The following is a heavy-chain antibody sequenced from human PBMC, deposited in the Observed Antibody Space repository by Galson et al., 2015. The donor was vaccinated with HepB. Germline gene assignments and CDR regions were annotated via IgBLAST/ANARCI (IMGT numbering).Heavy chain of an antibody. Sequence: SLRLSCAASGFTFRSYGLHWVRQAPGKGLEWVAAIWFDVSNTYYADSVKGRFTISRDNSKNTLFLQMNSLRAEDTAVYYCARDQGRWSHDYSYGMDVWGQGTTVTVSS. V-gene: IGHV3-33*01. J-gene: IGHJ6*02. CDR3: ARDQGRWSHDYSYGMDV. D-gene: IGHD4-23*01. CDR2: IWFDVSNT. CDR1: GFTFRSYG.